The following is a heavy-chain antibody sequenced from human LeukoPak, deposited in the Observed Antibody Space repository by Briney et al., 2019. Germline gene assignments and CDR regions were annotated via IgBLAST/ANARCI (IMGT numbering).Heavy chain of an antibody. J-gene: IGHJ4*02. V-gene: IGHV3-21*01. D-gene: IGHD2-2*01. CDR2: ISSSSSYI. CDR1: GFTFSSYS. CDR3: ARVSPCSSTSCPEY. Sequence: PGGSLRLSCAASGFTFSSYSMNWVRQAPGKGLEWVSSISSSSSYIYYADSVKGRFTISRDNAKNSLYLQMNSLRAEDTAVYYCARVSPCSSTSCPEYWGQGTLVTVSS.